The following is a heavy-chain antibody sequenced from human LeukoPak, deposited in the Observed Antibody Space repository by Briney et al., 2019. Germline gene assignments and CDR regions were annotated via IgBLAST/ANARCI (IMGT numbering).Heavy chain of an antibody. CDR2: IYYSGST. CDR3: ARDLDIVVVVAATSLGWFDP. D-gene: IGHD2-15*01. CDR1: GGPISSSSYY. Sequence: SETLSLTCTVSGGPISSSSYYWGWIRQPPGKGLEWIGSIYYSGSTYYNPSLKSRVTISVDTSKNQFSLKLSSVTAADTAVYYCARDLDIVVVVAATSLGWFDPWGQGTLVTVSS. V-gene: IGHV4-39*07. J-gene: IGHJ5*02.